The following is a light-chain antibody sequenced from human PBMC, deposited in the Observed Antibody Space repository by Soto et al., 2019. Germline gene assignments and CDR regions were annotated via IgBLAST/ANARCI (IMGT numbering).Light chain of an antibody. CDR1: TGAVTSGHY. CDR3: LVIYTGVGEV. Sequence: QAVVTQEPSLTVSPGGTVTLTCGSSTGAVTSGHYPHWSQQKPGQAPRTLIYDTSIKHSWTPARFSGSLLGGKAALTLSGAQPEDEADYYCLVIYTGVGEVFGTGTKVTVL. CDR2: DTS. V-gene: IGLV7-46*01. J-gene: IGLJ1*01.